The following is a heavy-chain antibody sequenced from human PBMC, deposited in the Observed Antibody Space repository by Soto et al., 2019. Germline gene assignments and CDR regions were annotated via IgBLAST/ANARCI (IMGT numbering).Heavy chain of an antibody. CDR3: AKDRLMTTKDGMDV. J-gene: IGHJ6*02. CDR1: GFTFSSYG. CDR2: ISYDGSNK. D-gene: IGHD3-16*01. Sequence: QVQLVESGGGVVQPGRSLRLSCAASGFTFSSYGMHWVRQAPGKGLEWVAVISYDGSNKDYADSVKGRFTISRDNSKNTRYLQMNSLRAEDTDVYYCAKDRLMTTKDGMDVWGQGTTVTVSS. V-gene: IGHV3-30*18.